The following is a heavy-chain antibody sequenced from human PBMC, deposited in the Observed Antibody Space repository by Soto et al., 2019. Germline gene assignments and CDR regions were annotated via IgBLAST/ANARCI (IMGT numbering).Heavy chain of an antibody. J-gene: IGHJ4*02. V-gene: IGHV1-18*01. D-gene: IGHD2-2*01. CDR3: AKEYCDSSRCSLPDY. CDR2: IHPKYGNT. CDR1: GYTFTNYG. Sequence: QVQLVQSGAEVKEPGASVKVSCKASGYTFTNYGISWVRQAPGQGHEWMGWIHPKYGNTKAARKFQCRVTMTTDTSTSTADMELRSLRSDDTAVYYCAKEYCDSSRCSLPDYWGQGALVTVSS.